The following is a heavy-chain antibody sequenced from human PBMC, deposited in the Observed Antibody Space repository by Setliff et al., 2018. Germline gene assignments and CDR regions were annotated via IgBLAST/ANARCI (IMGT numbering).Heavy chain of an antibody. J-gene: IGHJ4*02. CDR3: ARTHCTTTSCFYFHY. V-gene: IGHV4-30-4*01. CDR2: ISHGVST. CDR1: GESFSNNY. D-gene: IGHD2-2*01. Sequence: SETLSLTCSVSGESFSNNYWSWIRQPPGKGLEYIGHISHGVSTSYSPSLKSRLSISADTSKNQFSLKLTSVTAADTAVYYCARTHCTTTSCFYFHYWGQGTVVTVSS.